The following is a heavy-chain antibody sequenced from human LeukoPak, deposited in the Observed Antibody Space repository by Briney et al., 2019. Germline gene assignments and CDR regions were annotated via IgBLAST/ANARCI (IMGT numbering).Heavy chain of an antibody. CDR3: AKDRLRYFDWFLDAFDI. J-gene: IGHJ3*02. CDR2: ISYDGSNK. D-gene: IGHD3-9*01. V-gene: IGHV3-30*18. CDR1: GFTFSSYG. Sequence: PGRSLRLSCAASGFTFSSYGMHWVRQAPGKGLEWVAVISYDGSNKYYADSVKGRFTISRDNSKNTLYLQMNSLRAEDTAVYYCAKDRLRYFDWFLDAFDIWGQGTMVTVSS.